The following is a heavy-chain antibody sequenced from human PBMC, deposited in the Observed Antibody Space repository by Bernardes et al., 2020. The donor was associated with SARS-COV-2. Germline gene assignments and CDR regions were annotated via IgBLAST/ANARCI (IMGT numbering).Heavy chain of an antibody. CDR2: ISWNSGSI. CDR1: GFTFGDYA. D-gene: IGHD3-22*01. Sequence: GGSLRLSCAASGFTFGDYAMHWVRQAPGKGLEWVSGISWNSGSIGYADSVKGRFTISRDNAKNSLYLQMNSLRAEDTAVYYCARESIVWSNAFDYWGQGTLVTVSS. CDR3: ARESIVWSNAFDY. J-gene: IGHJ4*02. V-gene: IGHV3-9*01.